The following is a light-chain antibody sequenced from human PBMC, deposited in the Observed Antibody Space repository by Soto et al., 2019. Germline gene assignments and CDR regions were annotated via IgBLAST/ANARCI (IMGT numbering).Light chain of an antibody. Sequence: QSVLTQPPSASGAPGQTVTISCSGRPSSFRSESVCWYRHIPETAPKLIIYATDQRPSGVPDRFSGFKSGTSASLAISGLRAEDEADYYCSSYTDSSNYVFGTGTKLTVL. J-gene: IGLJ1*01. CDR3: SSYTDSSNYV. V-gene: IGLV1-47*01. CDR1: PSSFRSES. CDR2: ATD.